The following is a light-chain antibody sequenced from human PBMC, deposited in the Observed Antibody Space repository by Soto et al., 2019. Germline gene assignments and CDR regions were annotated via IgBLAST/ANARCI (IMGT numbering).Light chain of an antibody. J-gene: IGKJ4*01. Sequence: ENVLTRSPGTLSLSPGERATLSCRASQTVSGSYVAWYQQKPGQTPRLLIYGASSRATGIPDRFSGSGSGTDFTLTISRLEPEDFAVYHCQQYGDSPLTFGGGTKVDIK. CDR1: QTVSGSY. CDR2: GAS. V-gene: IGKV3-20*01. CDR3: QQYGDSPLT.